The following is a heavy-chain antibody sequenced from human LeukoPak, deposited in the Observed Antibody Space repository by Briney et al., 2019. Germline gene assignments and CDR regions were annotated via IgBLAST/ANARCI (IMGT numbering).Heavy chain of an antibody. J-gene: IGHJ4*02. CDR3: ARGDCSGGSCYSDY. Sequence: SETLSLTCTVSSGFISTNYWSWLRQPPGKGLEWIGYIYYSGGTNYNPSLKSRVTISVDTSKNQFSLKLSSVTAADTAVYYCARGDCSGGSCYSDYWGQGTLVTVSS. V-gene: IGHV4-59*01. CDR2: IYYSGGT. CDR1: SGFISTNY. D-gene: IGHD2-15*01.